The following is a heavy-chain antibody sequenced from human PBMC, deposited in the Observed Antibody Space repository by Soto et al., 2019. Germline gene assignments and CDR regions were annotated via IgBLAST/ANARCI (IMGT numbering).Heavy chain of an antibody. Sequence: SETLSLTCAVSGDSISSSFWWTWVRQPTGKGLEWIGEVFHTGDTYFNPSLRSRVAMSVDKSTNEFSLKVTSVTAADTAIYYCARKAWVRFDYCGQGALVTVSS. J-gene: IGHJ4*02. CDR1: GDSISSSFW. D-gene: IGHD7-27*01. CDR2: VFHTGDT. V-gene: IGHV4-4*02. CDR3: ARKAWVRFDY.